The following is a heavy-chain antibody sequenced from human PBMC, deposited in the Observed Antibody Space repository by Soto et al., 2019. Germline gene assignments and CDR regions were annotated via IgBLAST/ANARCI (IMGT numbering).Heavy chain of an antibody. J-gene: IGHJ4*02. Sequence: PGGSLRLSCAASGFPFGTYAMNWVRQAPGKGLEWVSTIRGDSAYIFYADSVKGRFTISRDNSKNTLYLQMNSLRAEDTAVYYCARDSAPGIAVAATIYWGQGTLVTVSS. CDR2: IRGDSAYI. CDR3: ARDSAPGIAVAATIY. CDR1: GFPFGTYA. D-gene: IGHD6-19*01. V-gene: IGHV3-23*01.